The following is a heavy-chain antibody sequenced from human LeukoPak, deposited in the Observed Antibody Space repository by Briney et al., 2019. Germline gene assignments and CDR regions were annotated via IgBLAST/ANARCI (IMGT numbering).Heavy chain of an antibody. CDR3: ARVGGGTYGYDAFDI. D-gene: IGHD1-26*01. J-gene: IGHJ3*02. V-gene: IGHV4-4*07. Sequence: SQTLSLTCTVSGGSISSYYSSWIRQPAGEGLEWIGRIYIVVSTNSNPSLRSRVTMSVDTSKNQFSMKLSSVTAADTAVYYCARVGGGTYGYDAFDIWGQGTMVTVSS. CDR2: IYIVVST. CDR1: GGSISSYY.